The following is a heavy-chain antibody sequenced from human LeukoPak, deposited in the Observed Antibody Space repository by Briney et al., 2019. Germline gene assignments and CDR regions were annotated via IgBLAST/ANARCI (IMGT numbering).Heavy chain of an antibody. CDR2: INPNTGGT. CDR3: ARDVSAFLAYGDNLDY. D-gene: IGHD4-17*01. Sequence: GASVKVSCKASGYAFTGYYMHWVRQAPGQGLEWMGRINPNTGGTNYAQKFQGRVTITRDTSISTAYMELSSLKSYDTAIYYCARDVSAFLAYGDNLDYWGQGTLVTVSS. J-gene: IGHJ4*02. CDR1: GYAFTGYY. V-gene: IGHV1-2*06.